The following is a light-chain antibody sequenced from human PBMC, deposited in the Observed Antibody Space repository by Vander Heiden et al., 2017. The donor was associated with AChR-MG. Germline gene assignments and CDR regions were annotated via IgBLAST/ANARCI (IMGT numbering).Light chain of an antibody. CDR2: TNN. J-gene: IGLJ3*02. CDR3: ATWDDSLNGPV. CDR1: SSNIGSNT. Sequence: QSVLTQPPSASGTPGHRVTISCSGSSSNIGSNTVNCYQQLPGTAPKLLIYTNNQRPSGVPDRFSGSKSGTSASLAISGLQSEDEADYYCATWDDSLNGPVFGGGTKLTVL. V-gene: IGLV1-44*01.